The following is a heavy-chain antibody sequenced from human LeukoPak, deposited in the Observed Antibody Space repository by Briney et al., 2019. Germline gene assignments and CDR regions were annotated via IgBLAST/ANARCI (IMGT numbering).Heavy chain of an antibody. CDR3: ARGLFGESLAYYYGMDV. CDR1: GGTFSSYA. V-gene: IGHV1-69*01. CDR2: IIPIFGTA. D-gene: IGHD3-10*02. Sequence: GSSVKVSRKASGGTFSSYAISWVRQAPGQGLEWMGGIIPIFGTANYAQKFQGRVTITADESTSTAYMELSSLRSEDTAVYYCARGLFGESLAYYYGMDVWGKGTTVTVSS. J-gene: IGHJ6*04.